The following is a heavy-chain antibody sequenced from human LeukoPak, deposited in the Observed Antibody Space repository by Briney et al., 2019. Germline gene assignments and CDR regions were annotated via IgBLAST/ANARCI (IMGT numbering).Heavy chain of an antibody. Sequence: SETLSLTCTVSGGSISSSSYYWGWVRQPPGKGLEWIGSMYYSGSTYYNPSLKSRVTISVDTSQNQFSLKLSSVTAADTAVYYCARQPRDGYNPRPYYFDYWGQGTLVTVSS. J-gene: IGHJ4*02. V-gene: IGHV4-39*01. D-gene: IGHD5-24*01. CDR1: GGSISSSSYY. CDR2: MYYSGST. CDR3: ARQPRDGYNPRPYYFDY.